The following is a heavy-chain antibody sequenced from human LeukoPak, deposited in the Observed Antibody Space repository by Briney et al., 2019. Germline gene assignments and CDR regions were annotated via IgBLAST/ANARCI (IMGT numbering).Heavy chain of an antibody. Sequence: GESLKISCKGSGYSFTSYWIGWVRQMPGKGLEWMGIIYPDDSDIRYSPSFQGQVTISADRSISTAYLQWSSLTASDSAMYYCARQTLGVRGGEWDYWGQGTLVTVSS. CDR1: GYSFTSYW. CDR2: IYPDDSDI. V-gene: IGHV5-51*01. CDR3: ARQTLGVRGGEWDY. D-gene: IGHD3-10*01. J-gene: IGHJ4*02.